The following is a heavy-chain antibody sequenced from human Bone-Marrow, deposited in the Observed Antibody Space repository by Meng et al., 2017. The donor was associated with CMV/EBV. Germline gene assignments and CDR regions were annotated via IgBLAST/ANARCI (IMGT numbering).Heavy chain of an antibody. Sequence: GESLKISCAASGFTFDDYAMHWVRQAPGKGLEWVSLISWDGGSTYYADSVKGRFTISRDNFKNTLFLQMNSLRAEDTAVYYCAKDYGRYSYAFDIWGQGTMVTVSS. CDR2: ISWDGGST. J-gene: IGHJ3*02. V-gene: IGHV3-43D*03. CDR1: GFTFDDYA. D-gene: IGHD3-10*01. CDR3: AKDYGRYSYAFDI.